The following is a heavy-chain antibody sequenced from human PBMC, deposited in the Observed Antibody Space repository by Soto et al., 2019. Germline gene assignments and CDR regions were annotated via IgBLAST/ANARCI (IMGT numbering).Heavy chain of an antibody. CDR1: GGSLRGFF. V-gene: IGHV4-34*01. D-gene: IGHD2-2*01. J-gene: IGHJ6*02. CDR3: ALLSYQVSNGLDV. Sequence: QVQLQQWGAGLLKPSETLSLSCAVYGGSLRGFFWSWIRQPPGKGLEWIGEINHGGSTNYNPSLKSRVIISVATSKNPFSLTRNSVTAADTAVYYCALLSYQVSNGLDVWGQGTTVTVSS. CDR2: INHGGST.